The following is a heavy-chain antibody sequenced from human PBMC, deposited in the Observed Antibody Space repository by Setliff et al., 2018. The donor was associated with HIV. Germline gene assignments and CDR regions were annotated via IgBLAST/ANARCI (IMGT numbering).Heavy chain of an antibody. CDR1: GFTFSNYG. CDR2: ISASTNTI. V-gene: IGHV3-48*01. J-gene: IGHJ4*02. CDR3: ATDPYYYDSSGHFDS. D-gene: IGHD3-22*01. Sequence: GGSLRLSCAASGFTFSNYGMHWVRQAPGKGQEWVSYISASTNTIYYADSVKGRFTISRDNARNSLYLQMNSLRAEDTAVYYCATDPYYYDSSGHFDSWGQGTLVTVSS.